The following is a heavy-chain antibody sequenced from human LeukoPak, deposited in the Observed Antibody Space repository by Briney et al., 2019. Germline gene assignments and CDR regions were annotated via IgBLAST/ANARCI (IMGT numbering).Heavy chain of an antibody. CDR3: ARSRPYYGSGTYYYYYGMDV. J-gene: IGHJ6*02. Sequence: GASVKVSCKASGYTFTSYDINWVRQATGQGLEWMGWMNPNSGNTGYAQKFQGRVTMTRNTSISTAYMELSSLRSEDTAVYYCARSRPYYGSGTYYYYYGMDVWGQGTTVTVSS. CDR1: GYTFTSYD. CDR2: MNPNSGNT. V-gene: IGHV1-8*01. D-gene: IGHD3-10*01.